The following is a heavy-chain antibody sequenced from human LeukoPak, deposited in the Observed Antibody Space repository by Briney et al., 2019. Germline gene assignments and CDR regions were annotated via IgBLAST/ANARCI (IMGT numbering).Heavy chain of an antibody. CDR2: IYPGDSDT. Sequence: GESLKISCKGSGYSFTSYWIGWVRQMPGKGLEWMGIIYPGDSDTRYSPSFQGQVTISTDKSISTAYLQWSSLKASDTAMYYCARWQGYYYDSSGYYNFDYWGQGTLVTVSS. V-gene: IGHV5-51*01. CDR1: GYSFTSYW. D-gene: IGHD3-22*01. J-gene: IGHJ4*02. CDR3: ARWQGYYYDSSGYYNFDY.